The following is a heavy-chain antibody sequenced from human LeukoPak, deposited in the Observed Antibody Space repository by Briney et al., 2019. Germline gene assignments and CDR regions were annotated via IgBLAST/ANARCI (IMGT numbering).Heavy chain of an antibody. D-gene: IGHD3-10*01. J-gene: IGHJ4*02. V-gene: IGHV3-66*01. CDR2: IYSAGNA. Sequence: PGGSLRLSCAASGFTVSSNDMTWVRQTPGKGLEWVSIIYSAGNAYYADSVKGRFTISRDNSKNTLYLQMNSLRAEDTAVFYCARDRPGDGYSDYWAREPWSPSPQ. CDR3: ARDRPGDGYSDY. CDR1: GFTVSSND.